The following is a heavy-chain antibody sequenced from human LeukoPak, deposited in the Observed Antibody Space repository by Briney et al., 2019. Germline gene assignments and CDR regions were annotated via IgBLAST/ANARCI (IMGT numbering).Heavy chain of an antibody. V-gene: IGHV3-33*01. CDR2: IWYDGSNK. D-gene: IGHD1-26*01. J-gene: IGHJ4*02. CDR3: ARVAGPSSYSGSSSPGY. CDR1: GFTFSSYG. Sequence: GGSLRLSCAASGFTFSSYGMHWVRQAPGKGLEWVAVIWYDGSNKYYADSVKGRFTISRDNSKNTLYLQMNSLRAEDTAVYYCARVAGPSSYSGSSSPGYWGQGTLVTVSS.